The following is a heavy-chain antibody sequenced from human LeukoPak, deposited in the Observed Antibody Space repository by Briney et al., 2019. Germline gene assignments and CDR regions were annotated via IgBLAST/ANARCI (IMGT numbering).Heavy chain of an antibody. V-gene: IGHV3-7*01. J-gene: IGHJ5*02. D-gene: IGHD2-2*01. CDR3: ARELNYRGACSTSCFEGDWFDP. Sequence: GGSLRLSCAASGFTFSSYWMSWVRQAPGKGLEWVANIKQDGSEKYYVDSVKGRFTISRDNAKNSLYLQMNSLRAEDTAVYYCARELNYRGACSTSCFEGDWFDPWGQGTLVTVSS. CDR2: IKQDGSEK. CDR1: GFTFSSYW.